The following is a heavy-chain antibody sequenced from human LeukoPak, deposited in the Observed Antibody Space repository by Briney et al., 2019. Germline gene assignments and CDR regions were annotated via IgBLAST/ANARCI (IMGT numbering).Heavy chain of an antibody. Sequence: SSETLSLTCAVYGGSFSGYYWSWIRQPPGKGLEWIGEINHSGSTNYNPSLKSRVTISVDTSKNQFSPKLSSVTAADTAVYYCARGYQLGSYLWFDPWGQGTLVTVSS. CDR1: GGSFSGYY. CDR2: INHSGST. CDR3: ARGYQLGSYLWFDP. V-gene: IGHV4-34*01. J-gene: IGHJ5*02. D-gene: IGHD2-2*01.